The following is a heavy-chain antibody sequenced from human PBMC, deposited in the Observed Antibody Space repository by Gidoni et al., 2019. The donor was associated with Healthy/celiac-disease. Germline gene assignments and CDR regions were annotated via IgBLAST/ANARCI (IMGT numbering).Heavy chain of an antibody. J-gene: IGHJ4*02. D-gene: IGHD4-17*01. V-gene: IGHV3-23*01. CDR1: GFPFSSYA. CDR3: AKTYGDYEVGKDY. Sequence: EVQLLESGGGLVQPGGSLRLSCAASGFPFSSYAMSWVRQAPGKGLEWVSAISGSGGSTYYADSVKGRFTISRDNSKNTLYLQMNSLRAEDTAVYYCAKTYGDYEVGKDYWGQGTLVTVSS. CDR2: ISGSGGST.